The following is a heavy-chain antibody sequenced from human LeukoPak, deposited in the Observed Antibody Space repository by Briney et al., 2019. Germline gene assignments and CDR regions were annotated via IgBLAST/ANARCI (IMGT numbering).Heavy chain of an antibody. D-gene: IGHD4-11*01. CDR2: IIPILGTA. J-gene: IGHJ4*02. CDR1: GGTFSSYA. Sequence: SVKVSCKASGGTFSSYAISWVRQAPGQGLEWMGGIIPILGTANYAQKFQGRVTITADESTSTAYMELSSLRSEDTAVYYCARDGRGYDYSNYWGQGTLVTVSS. CDR3: ARDGRGYDYSNY. V-gene: IGHV1-69*13.